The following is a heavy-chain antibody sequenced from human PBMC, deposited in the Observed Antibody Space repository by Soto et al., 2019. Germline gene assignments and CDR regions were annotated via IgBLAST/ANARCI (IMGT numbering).Heavy chain of an antibody. Sequence: QVQLVQSGAEVKKPGASVKVSCKASGYTFTSYDINWVRQATGQGLEWMGWMNPNSGNTGYAQKFQGRVTMTRNTSISTAYMELSSLRSDDTAVYYCAIVVDYYCSGSYLGWTNNYYYYGMDVWGQGTTVTVSS. CDR2: MNPNSGNT. V-gene: IGHV1-8*01. CDR1: GYTFTSYD. D-gene: IGHD3-10*01. J-gene: IGHJ6*02. CDR3: AIVVDYYCSGSYLGWTNNYYYYGMDV.